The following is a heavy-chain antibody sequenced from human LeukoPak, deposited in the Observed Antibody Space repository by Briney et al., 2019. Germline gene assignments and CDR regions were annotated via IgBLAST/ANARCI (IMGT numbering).Heavy chain of an antibody. CDR3: ARAVGGDGSGSL. Sequence: SETLSLTCSVSGGSISSTSYFWGWIRQPPGKGLEWIGTIYYSGSTYYNPSLKSRVTISVDTSKNQFSLKLSSVTAADTAVYYCARAVGGDGSGSLWGPGTLVTVSS. V-gene: IGHV4-39*07. J-gene: IGHJ4*02. CDR2: IYYSGST. D-gene: IGHD3-10*01. CDR1: GGSISSTSYF.